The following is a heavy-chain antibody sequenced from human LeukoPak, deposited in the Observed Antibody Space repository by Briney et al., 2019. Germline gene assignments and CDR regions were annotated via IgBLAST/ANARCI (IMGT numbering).Heavy chain of an antibody. Sequence: ERSLRLSCAASGFTFSSYGMHWVRQAPGKGLEWVAVISYDGSNKYYADSVKGRFTISRDNSKNTLYLQMNSLRAEDTAVYYCAKDVFGELLGVDYWGQGTLVTVSS. V-gene: IGHV3-30*18. J-gene: IGHJ4*02. CDR2: ISYDGSNK. D-gene: IGHD3-10*02. CDR1: GFTFSSYG. CDR3: AKDVFGELLGVDY.